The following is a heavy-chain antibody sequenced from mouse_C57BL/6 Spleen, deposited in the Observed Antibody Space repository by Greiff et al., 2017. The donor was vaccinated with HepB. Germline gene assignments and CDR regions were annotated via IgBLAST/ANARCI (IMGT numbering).Heavy chain of an antibody. V-gene: IGHV1-55*01. D-gene: IGHD2-2*01. J-gene: IGHJ1*03. Sequence: QVQLQQPGAELVKPGASVKMSCKASGYTFTSYWITWVKQRPGQGLEWIGDIYPGSGSTNYNEKFKSKATLTVDTSSSTAYMQLSSLTSEDSAVYYCARALSTMVTYWYFDVWGTGTTVTVSS. CDR1: GYTFTSYW. CDR3: ARALSTMVTYWYFDV. CDR2: IYPGSGST.